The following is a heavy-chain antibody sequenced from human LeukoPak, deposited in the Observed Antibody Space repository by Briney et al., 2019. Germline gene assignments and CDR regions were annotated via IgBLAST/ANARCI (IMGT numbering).Heavy chain of an antibody. Sequence: SETLSLTCTVSGGSISSYYWSWIRQPPGKGLEWIGYIYYSGSTNYNPSLESRVTISVDTSKNQFSLKLSSVTAADTAVYYCARGISGMDVWGKGTTVTVSS. CDR3: ARGISGMDV. V-gene: IGHV4-59*01. CDR2: IYYSGST. J-gene: IGHJ6*04. D-gene: IGHD3-10*01. CDR1: GGSISSYY.